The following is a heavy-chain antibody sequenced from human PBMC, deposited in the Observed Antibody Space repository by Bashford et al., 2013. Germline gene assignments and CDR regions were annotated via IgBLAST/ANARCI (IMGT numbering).Heavy chain of an antibody. CDR2: IYYNSGST. J-gene: IGHJ4*01. D-gene: IGHD3-22*01. V-gene: IGHV4-59*01. CDR1: GGSISSYY. CDR3: VRDNYYYDDSHVQSSRFXH. Sequence: SETLSLTCTVSGGSISSYYWSWIRQSPGKGLEWIGYIYYNSGSTNYNPSLKGRVTISLDTSKTQFSLRLRSVTPADTAVYYCVRDNYYYDDSHVQSSRFXHWGPEPWSPSPQ.